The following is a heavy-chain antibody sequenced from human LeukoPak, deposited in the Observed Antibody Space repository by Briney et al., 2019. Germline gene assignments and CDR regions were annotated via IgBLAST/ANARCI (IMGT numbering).Heavy chain of an antibody. Sequence: PRGSLRLSCAVSGFTFEDYAMTWVRQVPGKGLEWVAHIKEDGTGQYYVDSVRGRFTISRDNAKNSLSLQMNSLRAEDTAVYYCARWNNDWEFDYWGQGTLVSVSS. V-gene: IGHV3-7*03. D-gene: IGHD1/OR15-1a*01. CDR2: IKEDGTGQ. J-gene: IGHJ4*02. CDR1: GFTFEDYA. CDR3: ARWNNDWEFDY.